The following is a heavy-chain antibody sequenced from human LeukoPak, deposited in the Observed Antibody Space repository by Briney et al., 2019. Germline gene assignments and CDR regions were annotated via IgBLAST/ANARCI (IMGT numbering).Heavy chain of an antibody. V-gene: IGHV4-39*07. D-gene: IGHD3-10*01. CDR2: ISYSGTT. J-gene: IGHJ3*02. CDR1: GDSINNNVYY. CDR3: ARDRGLWLGEARDAFDI. Sequence: SETLSLTCTVSGDSINNNVYYWGWIRQPPGKGLEWIAIISYSGTTYYNPSLKTRATISIDTSKNKFSLKVNSVTAADTAMYYCARDRGLWLGEARDAFDIWGQGTMGTVFS.